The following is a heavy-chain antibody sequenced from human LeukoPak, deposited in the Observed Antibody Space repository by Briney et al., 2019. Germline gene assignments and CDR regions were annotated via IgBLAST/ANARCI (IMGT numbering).Heavy chain of an antibody. Sequence: PSETLSLTCAVSGCSITTSNYYWAWVRQPPGKGREWIGSIFYSGVHYYNPSLTSRVTMPVDTSKNQVSLKVTSVTAADTAVYYCARAYPPGNVSNSFEVWGQGTMVTVSS. V-gene: IGHV4-39*07. D-gene: IGHD1-26*01. CDR2: IFYSGVH. CDR1: GCSITTSNYY. CDR3: ARAYPPGNVSNSFEV. J-gene: IGHJ3*01.